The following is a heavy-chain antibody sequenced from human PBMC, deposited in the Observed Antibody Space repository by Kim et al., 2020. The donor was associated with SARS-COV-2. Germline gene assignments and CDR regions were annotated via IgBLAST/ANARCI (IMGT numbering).Heavy chain of an antibody. CDR2: IYYSGST. J-gene: IGHJ4*02. V-gene: IGHV4-31*03. Sequence: SETLSLTCTVSGGSISSGGYYWSWIRQHPGKGLEWIGYIYYSGSTYYNPSLKSRVTISVDTSKNQFSLKLSSVTAADTAVYYCARVPLYSLERVFDYWGQGTLVTVSS. CDR3: ARVPLYSLERVFDY. CDR1: GGSISSGGYY. D-gene: IGHD1-1*01.